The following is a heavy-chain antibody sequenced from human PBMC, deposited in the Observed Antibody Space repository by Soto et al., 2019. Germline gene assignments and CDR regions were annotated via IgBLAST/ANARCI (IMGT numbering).Heavy chain of an antibody. CDR3: ARDRPRSLREFDY. CDR2: INPNSGGT. Sequence: QVQLVQSGAEVKNPGASVKVSFKASGYTFTGYYMHWVRQNPGQALEWMGCINPNSGGTNYAQEFQGRVTMTRDTSISTGYVELSRLTSDDTAVYYCARDRPRSLREFDYWGQGTLVTVS. V-gene: IGHV1-2*02. J-gene: IGHJ4*02. D-gene: IGHD4-17*01. CDR1: GYTFTGYY.